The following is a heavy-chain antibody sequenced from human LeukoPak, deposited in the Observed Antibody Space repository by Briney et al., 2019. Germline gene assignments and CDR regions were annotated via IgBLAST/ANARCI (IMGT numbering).Heavy chain of an antibody. CDR3: AKVYDSSGFDY. CDR2: LSGSGGST. J-gene: IGHJ4*02. CDR1: GFXFSTYA. V-gene: IGHV3-23*01. Sequence: GGSLRLSCAASGFXFSTYAMNWVRQAPGKGLEWVSTLSGSGGSTYYADSVKGRFTISRDNSKNTLYLQMNSLRAEDTAVYYCAKVYDSSGFDYWGQGTLVTVSS. D-gene: IGHD3-22*01.